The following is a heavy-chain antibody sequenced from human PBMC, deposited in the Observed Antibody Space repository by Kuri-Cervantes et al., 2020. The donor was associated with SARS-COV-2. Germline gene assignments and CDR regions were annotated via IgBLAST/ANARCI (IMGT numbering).Heavy chain of an antibody. D-gene: IGHD3-22*01. CDR3: ALGYWGSGYPRYYYYMDV. V-gene: IGHV1-69*13. Sequence: SVKVSCKASGGTFSSYAVSWVRQAPGQGLEWMGGIIPILGTPNYAQKFQGRVTITADESTSTAYMELSSLRSEDTAVYYCALGYWGSGYPRYYYYMDVWGKGTTGTGSS. CDR2: IIPILGTP. J-gene: IGHJ6*03. CDR1: GGTFSSYA.